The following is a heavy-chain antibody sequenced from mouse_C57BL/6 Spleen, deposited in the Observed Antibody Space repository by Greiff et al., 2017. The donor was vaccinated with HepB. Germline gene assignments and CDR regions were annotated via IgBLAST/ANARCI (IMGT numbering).Heavy chain of an antibody. J-gene: IGHJ1*03. D-gene: IGHD1-1*01. Sequence: EVKLVESGGGLVKPGGSLKLSCAASGFTFSSYAMSWVRQTPEKRLEWVATISDGGSYTYYPDNVKGRFTISRDNAKNNLYLQMSHLKSEDTAMYYCARDYYGSSLYFDVWGTGTTVTVSS. CDR2: ISDGGSYT. V-gene: IGHV5-4*01. CDR3: ARDYYGSSLYFDV. CDR1: GFTFSSYA.